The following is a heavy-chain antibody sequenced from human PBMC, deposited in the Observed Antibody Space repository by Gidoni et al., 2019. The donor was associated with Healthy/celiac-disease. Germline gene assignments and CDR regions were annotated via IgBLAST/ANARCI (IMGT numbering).Heavy chain of an antibody. CDR2: IKQDGSEK. CDR3: ARDGTTVTTVYWYFDL. D-gene: IGHD4-17*01. CDR1: GFTFSSYW. V-gene: IGHV3-7*01. Sequence: EVQLVESGGGLVQPGGSLRLSCAASGFTFSSYWMSWVRQAPGKGLEWVANIKQDGSEKYYVDSVKGRFTISRDNAKNSLYLQMNSLRAEDTAVYYCARDGTTVTTVYWYFDLWGRGTLVTVSS. J-gene: IGHJ2*01.